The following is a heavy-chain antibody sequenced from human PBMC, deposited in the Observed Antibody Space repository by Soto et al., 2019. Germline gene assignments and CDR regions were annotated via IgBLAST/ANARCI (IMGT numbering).Heavy chain of an antibody. J-gene: IGHJ6*03. CDR3: ATGVGFGDPRYYYYYMDV. V-gene: IGHV1-24*01. CDR1: GYTLTGLS. D-gene: IGHD3-10*01. Sequence: ASVKVSCKVSGYTLTGLSMHWVRQAPGKGLEWMGGFDPEDGETIYAQKFQGRVTMTEDTSTDTAYMELSSLRSEDTAVYYCATGVGFGDPRYYYYYMDVWGKGTTVTVSS. CDR2: FDPEDGET.